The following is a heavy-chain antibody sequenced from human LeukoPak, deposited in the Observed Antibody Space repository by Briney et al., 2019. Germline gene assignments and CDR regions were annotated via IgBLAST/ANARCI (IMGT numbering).Heavy chain of an antibody. CDR2: IYTSGST. J-gene: IGHJ6*03. D-gene: IGHD2-21*02. Sequence: PSETLSLTCTVSGGSISSGSYYWSWIRQPAGKGLEWIGRIYTSGSTKYDPSLKSRVTISVDRSKNQFSLKLSSVTAADTAVYYCARTYCGGDCRGYYYHYYMDAWGKGTTVTISS. V-gene: IGHV4-61*02. CDR1: GGSISSGSYY. CDR3: ARTYCGGDCRGYYYHYYMDA.